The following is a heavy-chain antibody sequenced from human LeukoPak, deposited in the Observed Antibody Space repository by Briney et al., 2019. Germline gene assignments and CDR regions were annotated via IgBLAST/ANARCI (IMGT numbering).Heavy chain of an antibody. CDR2: IYDSGST. D-gene: IGHD5-12*01. CDR3: ARQRQSGYDYSLDY. Sequence: SETLSLTCTVSGGSISNYYWTWIRQPPGKGLEWIGYIYDSGSTNYNPSLMSRVTISVDTSKNQFSLKLNSVTAADTAVYYWARQRQSGYDYSLDYWGQGTLVTVSS. V-gene: IGHV4-59*08. J-gene: IGHJ4*02. CDR1: GGSISNYY.